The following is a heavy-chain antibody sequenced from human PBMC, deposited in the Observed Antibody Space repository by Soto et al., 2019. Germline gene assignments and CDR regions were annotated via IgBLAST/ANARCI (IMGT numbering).Heavy chain of an antibody. J-gene: IGHJ3*02. Sequence: SETLSLTCTVSGGSISSGDYYWSWIRQPPGKGLEWIGYIYYSGSTYYNPSLKSRVTISVDTSKNQFSLKLSSVTAADTAVYYRARRGNTIVGVKDAFDIWGQGTMVTVSS. V-gene: IGHV4-30-4*01. CDR3: ARRGNTIVGVKDAFDI. CDR2: IYYSGST. D-gene: IGHD1-26*01. CDR1: GGSISSGDYY.